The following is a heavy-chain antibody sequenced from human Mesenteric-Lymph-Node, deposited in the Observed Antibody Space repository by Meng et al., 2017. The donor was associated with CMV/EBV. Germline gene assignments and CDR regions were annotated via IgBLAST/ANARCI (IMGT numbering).Heavy chain of an antibody. CDR1: GGSITRGDYS. CDR3: ASSSWSLYYFDN. D-gene: IGHD6-13*01. Sequence: CTVSGGSITRGDYSWSWIRQHPGKGLEWIGYIHYSGSTYYNPSLASRVTISVDSSNNQFSLILSSVTAADTAVYYCASSSWSLYYFDNWGQGTLVTVSS. J-gene: IGHJ4*01. V-gene: IGHV4-31*03. CDR2: IHYSGST.